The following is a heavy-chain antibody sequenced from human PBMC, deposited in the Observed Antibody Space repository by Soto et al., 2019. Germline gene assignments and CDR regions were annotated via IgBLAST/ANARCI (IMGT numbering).Heavy chain of an antibody. V-gene: IGHV3-7*01. Sequence: GGSLRLSCSASGFTFNSHWMSWVRQAPGKGLEWVANIKEDGSEKYYADSVKGRFTVSRDNAKNSLYLEMNSLGAEDTALYYCARVDFWSGYWGLDYWGQGTLVTVSS. CDR3: ARVDFWSGYWGLDY. D-gene: IGHD3-3*01. J-gene: IGHJ4*02. CDR1: GFTFNSHW. CDR2: IKEDGSEK.